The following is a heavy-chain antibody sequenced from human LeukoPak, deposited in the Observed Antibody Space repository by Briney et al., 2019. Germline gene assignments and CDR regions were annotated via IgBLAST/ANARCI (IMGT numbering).Heavy chain of an antibody. CDR2: MNPNSGNT. Sequence: ASVEVSCKASGYIFTSYDINWVRQATGQGLEWMGWMNPNSGNTGYAQKFQGRVTMTRNTSIGTAYMELSSLRSEDTAVYYCARAQGAGQVSYGMDVWGQGTTVTVSS. D-gene: IGHD1-26*01. CDR3: ARAQGAGQVSYGMDV. CDR1: GYIFTSYD. V-gene: IGHV1-8*01. J-gene: IGHJ6*02.